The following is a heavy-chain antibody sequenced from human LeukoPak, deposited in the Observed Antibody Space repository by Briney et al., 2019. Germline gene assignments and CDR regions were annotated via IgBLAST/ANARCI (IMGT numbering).Heavy chain of an antibody. CDR1: VFTFSGYA. Sequence: GGALRLSCAPSVFTFSGYALSYGCEAPGKGLEWVSSISNSGGSTYYADSVKGRFTISRDNSKNTLYLQMNSLRAEDTAVYYCAEEGFDSWGQGTLVTVSS. CDR3: AEEGFDS. CDR2: ISNSGGST. J-gene: IGHJ4*02. V-gene: IGHV3-23*01.